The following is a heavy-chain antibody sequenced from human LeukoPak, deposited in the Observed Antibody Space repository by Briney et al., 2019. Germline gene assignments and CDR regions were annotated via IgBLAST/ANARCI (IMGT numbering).Heavy chain of an antibody. J-gene: IGHJ1*01. V-gene: IGHV3-21*01. CDR3: ASRKSSGWLDYFQH. CDR2: ISSSSSYK. Sequence: GGSLRLSCAASGFTFSSYRINWVRQAPGKGLEWVSSISSSSSYKYYADSVKGRFTISRDNAKNSLYLQMNSLRAEDTAVYYCASRKSSGWLDYFQHWGQGTLVTVSS. D-gene: IGHD6-19*01. CDR1: GFTFSSYR.